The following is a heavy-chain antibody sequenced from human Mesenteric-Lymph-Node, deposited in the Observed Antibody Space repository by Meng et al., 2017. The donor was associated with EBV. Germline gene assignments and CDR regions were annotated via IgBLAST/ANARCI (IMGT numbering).Heavy chain of an antibody. Sequence: QGRLVQSGAELKKPGASVKVSCKASGYTLTSYKMHWVRQAPGQGLEWMGIINPSGTSRIYAQKFQGRVTMTRDTSTSTVYMELSSLRSEDTAVYYCARDGGYCSGTSCQYYFDYWGQGTLVTVSS. CDR1: GYTLTSYK. J-gene: IGHJ4*02. D-gene: IGHD2-2*01. V-gene: IGHV1-46*01. CDR2: INPSGTSR. CDR3: ARDGGYCSGTSCQYYFDY.